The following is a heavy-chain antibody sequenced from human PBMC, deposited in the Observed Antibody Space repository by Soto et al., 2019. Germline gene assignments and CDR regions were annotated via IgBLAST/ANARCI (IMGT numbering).Heavy chain of an antibody. D-gene: IGHD2-2*01. J-gene: IGHJ6*02. CDR1: GFTFRSYG. V-gene: IGHV3-30*18. CDR2: ISYDGSDK. CDR3: AKGDQYQLIFHRMDV. Sequence: QVQLVESGGGVVQPGRSLRLSCAASGFTFRSYGMHWVRQAPGKGLEWAAIISYDGSDKSYADSVKGRFTISRDNSKHTLFLPMNSLAAEETVVYYCAKGDQYQLIFHRMDVWGQGTKVTVSS.